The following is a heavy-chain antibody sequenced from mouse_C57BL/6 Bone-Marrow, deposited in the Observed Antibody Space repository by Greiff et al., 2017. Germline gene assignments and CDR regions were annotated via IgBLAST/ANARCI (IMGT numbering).Heavy chain of an antibody. D-gene: IGHD3-3*01. J-gene: IGHJ2*01. V-gene: IGHV1-5*01. CDR1: GYTFTSYW. CDR3: TRRRRRGTGNYFDY. Sequence: VQLQQSGTVLARPGASVKMSCKTSGYTFTSYWMHWVKQRPGQGLEWIGAIYPGNSDTSYNQKFKGKAKLTAVTSASTAYMELSSLTNEDSAVXYCTRRRRRGTGNYFDYWGQGTTLTVSS. CDR2: IYPGNSDT.